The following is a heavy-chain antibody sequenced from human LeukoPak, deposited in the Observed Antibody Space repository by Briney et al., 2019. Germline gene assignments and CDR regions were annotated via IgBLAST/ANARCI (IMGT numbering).Heavy chain of an antibody. V-gene: IGHV3-53*01. D-gene: IGHD5-24*01. Sequence: GGSLRLSCAASGFTVSSNYMSWVRQAPGKGLEWVSVIYSGGSTYYADSVKGRFTISRDNSKNTLYLQMNSLRAEDTAVYYCARGYRDAHDAFDIWGQGTMVTVPS. J-gene: IGHJ3*02. CDR2: IYSGGST. CDR1: GFTVSSNY. CDR3: ARGYRDAHDAFDI.